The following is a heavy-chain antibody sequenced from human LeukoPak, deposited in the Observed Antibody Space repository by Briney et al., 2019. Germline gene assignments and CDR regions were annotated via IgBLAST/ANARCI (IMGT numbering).Heavy chain of an antibody. Sequence: PSETLSLTCTVSGGSLSTYYWSWLRQPPGKGLEWIGYIYYSGSTNYNPSRKSRFTISVDTSKNQFSLKLSSVTAADTAVYYCARVMVRGVIDYWGQGTLVTVSS. D-gene: IGHD3-10*01. V-gene: IGHV4-59*01. J-gene: IGHJ4*02. CDR2: IYYSGST. CDR1: GGSLSTYY. CDR3: ARVMVRGVIDY.